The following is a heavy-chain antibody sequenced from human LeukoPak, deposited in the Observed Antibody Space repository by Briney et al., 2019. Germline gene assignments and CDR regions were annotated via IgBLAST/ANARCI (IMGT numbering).Heavy chain of an antibody. J-gene: IGHJ4*02. Sequence: GGSLRLSCAASGFTFSNYAMIWVRQAPGKGLEWVSSISGTVNRTYYTDSVKGRFTISRDNSKNTLYLQMNSLRAEDTAVYYCAKASTAPAHHPHHFDYWGQGSLVTVSS. D-gene: IGHD2-15*01. CDR1: GFTFSNYA. V-gene: IGHV3-23*01. CDR3: AKASTAPAHHPHHFDY. CDR2: ISGTVNRT.